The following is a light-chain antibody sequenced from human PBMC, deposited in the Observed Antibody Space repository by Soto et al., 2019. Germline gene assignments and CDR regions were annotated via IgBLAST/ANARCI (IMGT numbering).Light chain of an antibody. CDR2: AAS. V-gene: IGKV3-20*01. Sequence: EIVLTQSPGTLSSSPGERATLSCRASRSFASSYLAWYQRKPGQAPRLLIYAASNRATGIPDRFTGSGSGTDFTLTISRVEPEDFAVYYCQQYGPSPPYTFGQGTKVDIK. CDR3: QQYGPSPPYT. J-gene: IGKJ2*01. CDR1: RSFASSY.